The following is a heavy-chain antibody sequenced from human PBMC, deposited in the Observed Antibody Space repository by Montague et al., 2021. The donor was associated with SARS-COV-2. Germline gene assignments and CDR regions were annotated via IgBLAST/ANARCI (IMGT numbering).Heavy chain of an antibody. Sequence: SETLSLTCTVSGGSVNSGGYYWSWIRQPPGKGLEWIGNIYYSGTTNYNPSLKSRVTISVDTSKNQFSLKLSSVTAADTAVYYCARDTRPNFAYYDILAGDYYYYGIDVWGQGTTVTVSS. CDR1: GGSVNSGGYY. J-gene: IGHJ6*02. D-gene: IGHD3-9*01. V-gene: IGHV4-61*08. CDR2: IYYSGTT. CDR3: ARDTRPNFAYYDILAGDYYYYGIDV.